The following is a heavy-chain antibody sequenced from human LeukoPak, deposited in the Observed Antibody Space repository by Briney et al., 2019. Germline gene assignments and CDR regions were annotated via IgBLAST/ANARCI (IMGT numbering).Heavy chain of an antibody. V-gene: IGHV4-31*03. J-gene: IGHJ5*02. CDR3: ARDHRVFGVGTNWFDP. Sequence: SETLSLTCTVSGGSISSGGYYWSWIRQHPGKGLEWIGYIYYSGSTYYNPSLKSRVTISVDTSKNQFSLKLSSVTAADTAVYYCARDHRVFGVGTNWFDPWGQGTLVTVSS. CDR1: GGSISSGGYY. CDR2: IYYSGST. D-gene: IGHD3-3*01.